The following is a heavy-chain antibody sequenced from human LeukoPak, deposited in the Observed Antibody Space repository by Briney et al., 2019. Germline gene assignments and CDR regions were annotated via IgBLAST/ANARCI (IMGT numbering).Heavy chain of an antibody. J-gene: IGHJ4*02. CDR1: GFTFSSYA. D-gene: IGHD5-24*01. CDR2: IRGDCGST. CDR3: AKDDGWVQYAN. Sequence: GGSLRLSCVASGFTFSSYAMSGVRPAPGKGLEWVSCIRGDCGSTYYAGSGKGRFTLSRDQSQKTLDLEMDSLGAGDTAVYYCAKDDGWVQYANWGGGTLVSVSS. V-gene: IGHV3-23*01.